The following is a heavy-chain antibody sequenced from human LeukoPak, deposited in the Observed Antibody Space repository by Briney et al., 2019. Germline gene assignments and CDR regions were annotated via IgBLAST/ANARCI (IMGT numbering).Heavy chain of an antibody. J-gene: IGHJ4*02. CDR2: MYFSGST. V-gene: IGHV4-39*01. CDR3: ANAASYSVDY. CDR1: GGSVSSSFYY. Sequence: PETLSLTCTFSGGSVSSSFYYWGWIRQPPGKGLEWIGSMYFSGSTHYNPSLKSRVTISVDTSKNQFSLKLTSVTAADTAVYYCANAASYSVDYWGQGTLVTVSS. D-gene: IGHD1-26*01.